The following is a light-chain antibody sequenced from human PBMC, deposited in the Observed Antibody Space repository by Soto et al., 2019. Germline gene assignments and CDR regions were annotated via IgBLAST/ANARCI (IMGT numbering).Light chain of an antibody. Sequence: QSVLTQPASVSGSPGQSITISCTGTSSDVGAYNYVSWYQQHPGKAPKLMIHEVSKRPSGVSNRFSGSKSGNTASLTISGLQAEDEADYYCSSYTSSSTPDVFGTGTKLTVL. V-gene: IGLV2-14*01. CDR3: SSYTSSSTPDV. CDR2: EVS. J-gene: IGLJ1*01. CDR1: SSDVGAYNY.